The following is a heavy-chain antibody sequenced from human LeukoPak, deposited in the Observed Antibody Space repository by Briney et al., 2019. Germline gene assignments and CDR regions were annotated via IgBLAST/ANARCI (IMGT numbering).Heavy chain of an antibody. Sequence: GGSLRLSCAVSGFTVSSNYMIWVRQAPGKGLEWVSVIYTGGSTYYADSVQGRFTISRDNSKNTLFLQMNSLRAEDTPVYFCARGDEGWFGKPSFGYWGQGPLVTVSS. CDR2: IYTGGST. CDR3: ARGDEGWFGKPSFGY. CDR1: GFTVSSNY. V-gene: IGHV3-66*02. J-gene: IGHJ4*02. D-gene: IGHD3-10*01.